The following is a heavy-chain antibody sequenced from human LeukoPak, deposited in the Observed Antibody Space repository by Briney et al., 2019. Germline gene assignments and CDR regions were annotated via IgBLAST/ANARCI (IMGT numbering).Heavy chain of an antibody. D-gene: IGHD2-21*01. V-gene: IGHV3-7*03. CDR1: GFTFSSYW. J-gene: IGHJ6*02. Sequence: PGGSLRLSCAASGFTFSSYWMIWVRQAPGKGLEWVANIKEDGSEKYYVDSVKGRFTISRDNAKNSLYLQMHSLRAEDTAVYYCARYCGGDCFGMDVWGQGTTVTVSS. CDR2: IKEDGSEK. CDR3: ARYCGGDCFGMDV.